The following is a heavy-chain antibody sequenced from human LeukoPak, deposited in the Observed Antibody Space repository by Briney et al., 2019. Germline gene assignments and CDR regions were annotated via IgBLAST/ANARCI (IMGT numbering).Heavy chain of an antibody. V-gene: IGHV3-74*01. D-gene: IGHD3-16*01. CDR3: AGVKMITFGGVSYYYFDY. J-gene: IGHJ4*02. Sequence: TGGSLRLSCAASGFTFSGYWMDWVGQAPGQGLVWVSRIKIDGITTSYADSVKGRFTISRDNAKNPLFLQMNSLRAEDTAVYYCAGVKMITFGGVSYYYFDYWGQGTLVTVSS. CDR1: GFTFSGYW. CDR2: IKIDGITT.